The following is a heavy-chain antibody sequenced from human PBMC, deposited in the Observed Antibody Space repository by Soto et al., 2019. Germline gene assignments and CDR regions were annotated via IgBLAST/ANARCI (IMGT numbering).Heavy chain of an antibody. V-gene: IGHV3-23*01. D-gene: IGHD3-16*01. CDR2: FRESGGTT. CDR3: AKDSHGGIISPTHDY. CDR1: GFTFSRSA. J-gene: IGHJ4*02. Sequence: PGGSLRLSCAASGFTFSRSAMSGVRQAPGKGLEWVATFRESGGTTHYADSVKGRFTISRDASKNMLNLQMNSLRAEDTAIYYCAKDSHGGIISPTHDYWGQGTRVTVAS.